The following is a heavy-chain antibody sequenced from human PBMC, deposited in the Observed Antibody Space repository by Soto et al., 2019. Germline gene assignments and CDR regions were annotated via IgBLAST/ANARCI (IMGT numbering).Heavy chain of an antibody. J-gene: IGHJ4*02. CDR2: ISSSSSYI. V-gene: IGHV3-21*01. CDR1: GFTFSSYS. Sequence: VQLVESGGGLVKPGGSLRLSCAASGFTFSSYSMNWVRQAPGKGLEWVSSISSSSSYIYYADSVKGRFTISRDNAKNSLYLQMNSLRAEDTAVYYCARDLSGIAEAGLYFDYWGQGTLVTVSS. CDR3: ARDLSGIAEAGLYFDY. D-gene: IGHD6-13*01.